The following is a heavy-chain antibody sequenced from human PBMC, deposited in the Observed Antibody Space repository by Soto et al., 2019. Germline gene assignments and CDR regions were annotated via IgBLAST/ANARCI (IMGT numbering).Heavy chain of an antibody. V-gene: IGHV3-30*09. J-gene: IGHJ4*02. CDR2: ISYDGSNE. CDR3: ARGGGFCGGDCYKGGIDY. Sequence: QVQLVESGGGVVQPGRSLRLSCTASGFPFSHYTMHWVRQAPGKGLEWVTVISYDGSNEYYADSVKGRFAISRDNSKNTLYLHMNSLRPEDTAVYYCARGGGFCGGDCYKGGIDYWGQGILVTVSS. CDR1: GFPFSHYT. D-gene: IGHD2-21*02.